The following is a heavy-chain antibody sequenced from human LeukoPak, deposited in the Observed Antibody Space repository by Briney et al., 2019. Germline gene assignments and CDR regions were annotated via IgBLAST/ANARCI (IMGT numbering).Heavy chain of an antibody. J-gene: IGHJ4*02. V-gene: IGHV1-69*04. Sequence: SVKVSCKASGGTFSSYAISWVRQAPGQGLEWMGRIIPIFGIANYAQKLQGRVTMTTDTSTSTAYMELRSLRSDDTAVYYCARGRTGVDTAMADAFDYWGQGTLVTVSS. CDR2: IIPIFGIA. CDR1: GGTFSSYA. D-gene: IGHD5-18*01. CDR3: ARGRTGVDTAMADAFDY.